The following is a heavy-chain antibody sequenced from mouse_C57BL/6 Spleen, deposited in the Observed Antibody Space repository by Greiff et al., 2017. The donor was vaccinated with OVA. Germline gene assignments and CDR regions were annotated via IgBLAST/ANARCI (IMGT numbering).Heavy chain of an antibody. D-gene: IGHD3-3*01. CDR1: GYTFTSYW. J-gene: IGHJ2*01. V-gene: IGHV1-52*01. Sequence: QVQLQQSGAELVRPGSSVKLSCKASGYTFTSYWMHWVKQRPIQGLEWIGNIDPSDSETHYNQKFKDKATLTVDKSSSTAYMQLSSLTSEDSAVYYCAGVGDCYLDYWGQGTPLTVSS. CDR3: AGVGDCYLDY. CDR2: IDPSDSET.